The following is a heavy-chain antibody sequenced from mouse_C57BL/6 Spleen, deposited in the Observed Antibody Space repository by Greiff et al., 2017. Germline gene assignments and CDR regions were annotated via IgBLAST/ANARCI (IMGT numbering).Heavy chain of an antibody. D-gene: IGHD1-1*01. Sequence: EVHLVESEGGLVQPGSSMKLSCTASGFTFSDYYMAWVRQVPEKGLEWVANINYDGSSTYYLDSLKSRFIISRDNAKNILYLQMSSLKSEDTATYYCARVLYGSIYYFDYWGQGTTLTVSS. V-gene: IGHV5-16*01. J-gene: IGHJ2*01. CDR3: ARVLYGSIYYFDY. CDR1: GFTFSDYY. CDR2: INYDGSST.